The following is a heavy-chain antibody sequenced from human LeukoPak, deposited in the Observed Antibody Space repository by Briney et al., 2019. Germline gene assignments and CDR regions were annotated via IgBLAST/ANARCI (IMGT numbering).Heavy chain of an antibody. Sequence: GGSLRLSWAASGFPFSSYEMNWVRQAPGKGLEWVSYISSGSSSIFYADSVKGRFTISRDNAKNSLYLQMNSLRVEDTAVYYCARGGIAARFSYRGQGTLVIVSS. J-gene: IGHJ4*02. CDR3: ARGGIAARFSY. CDR2: ISSGSSSI. V-gene: IGHV3-48*03. CDR1: GFPFSSYE. D-gene: IGHD6-6*01.